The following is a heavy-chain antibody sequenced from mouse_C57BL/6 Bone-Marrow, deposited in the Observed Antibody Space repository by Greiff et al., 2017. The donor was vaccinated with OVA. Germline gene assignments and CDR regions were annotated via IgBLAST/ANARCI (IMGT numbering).Heavy chain of an antibody. CDR2: ISDGGSYT. V-gene: IGHV5-4*01. D-gene: IGHD1-2*01. CDR3: ARLTARGFAY. Sequence: EVQLVESGGGLVKPGGSLKLSCAASGFTFSSYAMSWVRPTPEKRLEWVATISDGGSYTYYPDNVKGRFTISRDNAKNNLYLQMSHLKSEDTAMYYCARLTARGFAYWGQGTLVTVSA. J-gene: IGHJ3*01. CDR1: GFTFSSYA.